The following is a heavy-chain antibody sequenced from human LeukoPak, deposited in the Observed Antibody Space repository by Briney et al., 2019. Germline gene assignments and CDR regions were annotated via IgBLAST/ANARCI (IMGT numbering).Heavy chain of an antibody. Sequence: GGCLKSSCKGSGYRFTTYWLSWVREMPGKGLEWRGRSDPSDSYTIYTPSFQGHVTLSADRSISPAYLQWSSLKASDTAMYYCARLPLELSSVSSDYWGQGTLVTVSS. V-gene: IGHV5-10-1*01. J-gene: IGHJ4*02. D-gene: IGHD1-7*01. CDR3: ARLPLELSSVSSDY. CDR1: GYRFTTYW. CDR2: SDPSDSYT.